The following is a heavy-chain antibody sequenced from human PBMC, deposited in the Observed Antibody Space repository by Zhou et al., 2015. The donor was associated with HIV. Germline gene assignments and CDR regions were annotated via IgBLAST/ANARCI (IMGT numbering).Heavy chain of an antibody. Sequence: QVQLVQSGAEVKKPGSSVKVSCKASGGTFSSYAISWVRQAPGQGLEWMGGIIPIFGTANYAQKLQGRVTMTTDTSTSTAYMELRSLRSDDTAVYYCARVEGTRNWFDPWGQGTLVTVSS. CDR3: ARVEGTRNWFDP. D-gene: IGHD1-1*01. J-gene: IGHJ5*02. CDR2: IIPIFGTA. V-gene: IGHV1-69*06. CDR1: GGTFSSYA.